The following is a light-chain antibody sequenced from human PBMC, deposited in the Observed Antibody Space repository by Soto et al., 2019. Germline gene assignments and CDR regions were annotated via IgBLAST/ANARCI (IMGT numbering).Light chain of an antibody. CDR2: AAS. CDR1: QSITTY. J-gene: IGKJ1*01. CDR3: QQSYNTPPWT. Sequence: DIQMTQSPSSLSASVGDRVTIACRTSQSITTYLNWYQQKPGQAPKLLIYAASTLQSGVPSRFSGSGSGTDFTLTISSLQPEDFATYYCQQSYNTPPWTFGQGTKVEI. V-gene: IGKV1-39*01.